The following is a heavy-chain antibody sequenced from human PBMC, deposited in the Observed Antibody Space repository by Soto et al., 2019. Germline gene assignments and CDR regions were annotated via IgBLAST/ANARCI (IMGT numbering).Heavy chain of an antibody. D-gene: IGHD2-21*01. CDR1: GGSSSSHDDY. J-gene: IGHJ4*02. Sequence: QVQLQESGPGLVKPSQTLSLICTVSGGSSSSHDDYWSWIRQLPGEGLEWIGFIYHNGNTFYNPSLKSRLTISLDTSKNQFSLKLSSVTAADTAVYYCTRGELWWDYWGQGTLVTVSS. CDR3: TRGELWWDY. CDR2: IYHNGNT. V-gene: IGHV4-30-4*08.